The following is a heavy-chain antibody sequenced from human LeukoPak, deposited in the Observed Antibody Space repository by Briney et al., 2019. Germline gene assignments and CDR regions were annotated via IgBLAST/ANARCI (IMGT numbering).Heavy chain of an antibody. J-gene: IGHJ6*03. Sequence: KPSETLSLTCTVSGGSISSSYFWGWIRQPAGKGLEWIGRIYSSGRTNYNPSLKSRVTISIDTSKNQFSLRLSSVTAADTAVYYCARSGYYDSSGYYNYYYYYYMDVWGKGTTVTISS. CDR1: GGSISSSYF. CDR2: IYSSGRT. D-gene: IGHD3-22*01. CDR3: ARSGYYDSSGYYNYYYYYYMDV. V-gene: IGHV4-61*02.